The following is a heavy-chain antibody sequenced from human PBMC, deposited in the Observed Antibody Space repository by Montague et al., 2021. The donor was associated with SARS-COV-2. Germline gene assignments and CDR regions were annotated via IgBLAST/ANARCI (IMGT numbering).Heavy chain of an antibody. D-gene: IGHD3-10*01. J-gene: IGHJ6*02. CDR3: ARVSSTALRGVIKTSGYYALDV. V-gene: IGHV4-4*09. CDR2: FYHSGTT. Sequence: SETLSLTCSVSRGSIRRSYWTWIRQAPEKGLEWIGYFYHSGTTKYNPALQSRVTISVDTAKNQFSLNLTSVTAADTAVYYCARVSSTALRGVIKTSGYYALDVWGHGTTVRVSS. CDR1: RGSIRRSY.